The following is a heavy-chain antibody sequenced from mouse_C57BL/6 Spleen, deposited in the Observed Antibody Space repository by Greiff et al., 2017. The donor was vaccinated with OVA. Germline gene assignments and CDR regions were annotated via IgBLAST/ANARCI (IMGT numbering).Heavy chain of an antibody. J-gene: IGHJ3*01. V-gene: IGHV1-64*01. CDR1: GYTFTSYW. CDR2: IHPNSGST. D-gene: IGHD2-4*01. CDR3: AYDYDWCAY. Sequence: QVQLKQPGAELVKPGASVKLSCKASGYTFTSYWMHWVKQRPGQGLEWIGMIHPNSGSTNYNEKFKSKATLTVDKSSSTAYMQLSSLTSEDSAVYYCAYDYDWCAYWGQGTLVTVSA.